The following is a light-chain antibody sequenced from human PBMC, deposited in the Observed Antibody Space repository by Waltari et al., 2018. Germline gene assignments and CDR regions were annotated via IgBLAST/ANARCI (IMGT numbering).Light chain of an antibody. J-gene: IGKJ2*01. CDR3: QQYGSSVLYT. Sequence: VLTQSPGTLSLSPGESATLSCRASQSLTKRYLAWYQQKPGQAPRLLIYVASSRAAGIPDRFSGSGSGTDFTLTISRLEPEDFAVYYCQQYGSSVLYTFGQGTKLEIK. CDR2: VAS. CDR1: QSLTKRY. V-gene: IGKV3-20*01.